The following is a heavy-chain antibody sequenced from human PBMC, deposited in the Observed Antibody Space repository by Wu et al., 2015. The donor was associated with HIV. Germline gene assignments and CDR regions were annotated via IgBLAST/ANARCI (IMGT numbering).Heavy chain of an antibody. CDR2: INPSGGST. D-gene: IGHD3-22*01. Sequence: QVQLVQSGAEVKKPGASVKVSCKASGYTFTSYYMHWVRQAPGQGLEWMGIINPSGGSTSYAQKFQGRVTMTRDTSTSTVYMELSSLRSEDTAVYYCAREGRGYDSSGYSLPLFDYWGQGTLVTVSS. CDR3: AREGRGYDSSGYSLPLFDY. V-gene: IGHV1-46*01. J-gene: IGHJ4*02. CDR1: GYTFTSYY.